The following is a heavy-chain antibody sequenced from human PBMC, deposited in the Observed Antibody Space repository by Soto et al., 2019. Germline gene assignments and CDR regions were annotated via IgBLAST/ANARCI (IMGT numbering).Heavy chain of an antibody. D-gene: IGHD3-3*01. CDR1: GFTFSSYG. J-gene: IGHJ5*02. V-gene: IGHV3-30*03. CDR3: ASIPGYYDFWSGYSQTNWFDP. Sequence: GGSLRLSCAASGFTFSSYGMHWVRQAPGKGLEWVAVISYDGSNKYYADSVKGRFTISRDNSKNTLYLQMNSLRAEDTAVYYCASIPGYYDFWSGYSQTNWFDPWGQGTLVTVSS. CDR2: ISYDGSNK.